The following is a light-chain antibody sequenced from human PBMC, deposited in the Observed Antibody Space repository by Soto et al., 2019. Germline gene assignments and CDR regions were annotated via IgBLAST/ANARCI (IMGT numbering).Light chain of an antibody. J-gene: IGKJ4*01. CDR3: QQALSFPLT. Sequence: DLQMTQSPSSVSASVGDRVTITCRASQDITNWLAWHQQKPGQAPKLLIYAASNLESGVPSRFSGSGSGTEFTLIISSLQPEDYATYYCQQALSFPLTFGGGTKVEIK. CDR2: AAS. CDR1: QDITNW. V-gene: IGKV1D-12*01.